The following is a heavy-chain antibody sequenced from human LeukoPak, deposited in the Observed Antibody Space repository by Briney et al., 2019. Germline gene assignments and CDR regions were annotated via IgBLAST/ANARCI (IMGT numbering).Heavy chain of an antibody. Sequence: GGSLRLSCAASGFTFNTFAMTWVRQAPGKGLEWVSRIAGSGLNTYHADSVKGRFTISRHISRNTLYLQMNTLRVEDTAVYYCAKGLRILVWGQGTLVTVSS. J-gene: IGHJ4*02. D-gene: IGHD6-6*01. CDR2: IAGSGLNT. CDR1: GFTFNTFA. CDR3: AKGLRILV. V-gene: IGHV3-23*01.